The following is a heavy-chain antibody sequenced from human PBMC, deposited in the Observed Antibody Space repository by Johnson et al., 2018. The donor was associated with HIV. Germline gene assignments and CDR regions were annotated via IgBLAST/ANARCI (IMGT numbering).Heavy chain of an antibody. J-gene: IGHJ3*02. CDR3: AGSGSDSSCYYAYLVLGAFDI. Sequence: QVQLVESGGGVVQPGRSLRVSCVASGFTFRSYAMHWVRQAPGKGLEWVTVISHDGSNTYYADSVRGRFNISRDNSKNTLLLQMNGLRADDTAVYYSAGSGSDSSCYYAYLVLGAFDIWGHVTMVTVSS. CDR2: ISHDGSNT. D-gene: IGHD3-22*01. V-gene: IGHV3-30-3*01. CDR1: GFTFRSYA.